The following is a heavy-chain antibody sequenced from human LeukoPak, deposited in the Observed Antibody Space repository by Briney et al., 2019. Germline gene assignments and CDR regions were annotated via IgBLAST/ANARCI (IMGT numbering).Heavy chain of an antibody. CDR2: ISYDGSNK. Sequence: GGSLRLSCAASGFTFSSYGMHWVRQAPGKGLEWVTVISYDGSNKYYADSVKGRFTISRDNSKNTLYLQMNSLRAEDTAVYYCAKGQYANYWGQGTLVTVSS. J-gene: IGHJ4*02. CDR3: AKGQYANY. V-gene: IGHV3-30*18. D-gene: IGHD2-21*01. CDR1: GFTFSSYG.